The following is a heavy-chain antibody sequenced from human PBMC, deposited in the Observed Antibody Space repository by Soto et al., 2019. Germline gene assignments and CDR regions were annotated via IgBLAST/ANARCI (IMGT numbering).Heavy chain of an antibody. J-gene: IGHJ4*02. CDR1: GFIFKNYA. V-gene: IGHV3-30*04. D-gene: IGHD6-6*01. Sequence: ESGGGVVQPGRSLRLSCAVSGFIFKNYALNWVRQAPGKGLEWVASITRDGYNKYYADSVKGRFTISRDNSKNMLSLQMTALRVEDSSVYYCTKSSGGSSSVGMDYWGPGTLVTVSS. CDR3: TKSSGGSSSVGMDY. CDR2: ITRDGYNK.